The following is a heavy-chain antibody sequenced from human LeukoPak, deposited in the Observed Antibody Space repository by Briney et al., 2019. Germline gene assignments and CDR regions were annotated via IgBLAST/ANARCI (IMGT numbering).Heavy chain of an antibody. D-gene: IGHD3-3*01. CDR1: GYTFTGYY. J-gene: IGHJ5*02. CDR2: INPNSGGT. Sequence: GASVKVSCKASGYTFTGYYMHWVRQAPGQGLEWMGWINPNSGGTNYAQKFQGRVTMTRDTSISTAYMELSRLRSDDTAVYYCALGAFTIFGVVSPFDPWGQGTLVTVSS. CDR3: ALGAFTIFGVVSPFDP. V-gene: IGHV1-2*02.